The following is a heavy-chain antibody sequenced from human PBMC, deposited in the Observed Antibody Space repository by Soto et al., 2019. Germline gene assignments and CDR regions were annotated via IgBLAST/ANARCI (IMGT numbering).Heavy chain of an antibody. D-gene: IGHD2-8*01. J-gene: IGHJ4*02. CDR1: GGSISSGDYY. Sequence: QVQLQESGPGLVKPSQTLSLTCTVSGGSISSGDYYWSWIRQPPGKGLEWIGYIYDSGSTYYNSSLESRVNITLDTSKNQFSLKLTSVPAADTAVYYCARGNGVGPWGQGTLVTVSS. CDR3: ARGNGVGP. CDR2: IYDSGST. V-gene: IGHV4-30-4*01.